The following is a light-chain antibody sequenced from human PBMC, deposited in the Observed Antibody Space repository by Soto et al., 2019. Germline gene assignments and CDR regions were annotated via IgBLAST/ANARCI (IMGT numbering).Light chain of an antibody. CDR1: QNIKNW. Sequence: DIQMTQSPSTLSASVGDIVTIACRASQNIKNWLAWYQQKPGKVPKLLVYTAPSLESGVPSRFSGSGSGTEFTLNISSLQPDDFATYYCQQYNSYSRGTVGQGNKVEIK. J-gene: IGKJ1*01. CDR3: QQYNSYSRGT. V-gene: IGKV1-5*03. CDR2: TAP.